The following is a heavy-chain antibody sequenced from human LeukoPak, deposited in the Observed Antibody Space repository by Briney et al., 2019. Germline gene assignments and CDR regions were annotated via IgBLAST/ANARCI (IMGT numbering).Heavy chain of an antibody. CDR3: AREPGRNHYGLDV. D-gene: IGHD3-10*01. J-gene: IGHJ6*02. Sequence: ASVKVSCKASGYTFTSYDFNWVRQATGQRPEWMGWMSPNSGDTGYAQKFQDRVTMTRNTSISTAYMELSSLRSDDTAVYYCAREPGRNHYGLDVWGQGTTVIVSS. V-gene: IGHV1-8*01. CDR1: GYTFTSYD. CDR2: MSPNSGDT.